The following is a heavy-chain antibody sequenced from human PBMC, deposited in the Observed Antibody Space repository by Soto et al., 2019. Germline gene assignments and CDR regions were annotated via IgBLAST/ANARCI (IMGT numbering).Heavy chain of an antibody. D-gene: IGHD3-22*01. V-gene: IGHV4-31*03. CDR1: GGSISSGGYY. CDR2: IYYSGST. CDR3: AATTYYYDSSGVAFDI. J-gene: IGHJ3*02. Sequence: SETLSLTCTVSGGSISSGGYYWSWIRQHPGKGLEWIGYIYYSGSTYYNPSLKSRVTISVDTSKNQFSLKLSSVTAADTAVYYCAATTYYYDSSGVAFDIWGQGTMVTVSS.